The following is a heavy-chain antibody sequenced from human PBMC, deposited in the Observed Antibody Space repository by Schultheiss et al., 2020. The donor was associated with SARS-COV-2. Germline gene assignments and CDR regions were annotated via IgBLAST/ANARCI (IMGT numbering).Heavy chain of an antibody. CDR2: IYYSGST. D-gene: IGHD2-2*01. V-gene: IGHV4-39*07. J-gene: IGHJ4*02. Sequence: SETLSLTCTVSGGSISSYYWGWIRQPPGKGLEWIGSIYYSGSTYYNPSLKSRVTISVDTSKNQFSLKLSSVTAADTAVYYCARGVGYCSSTSCRRTYYFDYWGQGTLVTVSS. CDR3: ARGVGYCSSTSCRRTYYFDY. CDR1: GGSISSYY.